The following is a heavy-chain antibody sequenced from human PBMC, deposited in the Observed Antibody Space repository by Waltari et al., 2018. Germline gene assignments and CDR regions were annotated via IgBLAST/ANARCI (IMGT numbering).Heavy chain of an antibody. Sequence: EVQLLESGGGLVQPGGSLRLSCAASGFTFGSYAMSWVRHAPGKVLEWVSAISGSGGSTYYADSVKGRFTISRDNSKNTLYLQMNSLRAEDTAVYYCANAGMAVFQGGAFDIWGQGTMVTVSS. CDR1: GFTFGSYA. J-gene: IGHJ3*02. V-gene: IGHV3-23*01. CDR2: ISGSGGST. CDR3: ANAGMAVFQGGAFDI. D-gene: IGHD6-19*01.